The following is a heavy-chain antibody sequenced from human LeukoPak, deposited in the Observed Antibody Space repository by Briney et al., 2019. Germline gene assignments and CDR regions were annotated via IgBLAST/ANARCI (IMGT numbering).Heavy chain of an antibody. V-gene: IGHV4-34*01. Sequence: PSEALSLTCAVYGGSFSGYYWSWIRQPPGKGLEWIGEINHSGSTNYNPSLKSRVTISVDTSKNQFSLKLSSVTAADTAVYYCARLSYSSSWYKKPFDPWGQGTLVTVSS. CDR1: GGSFSGYY. CDR3: ARLSYSSSWYKKPFDP. D-gene: IGHD6-13*01. J-gene: IGHJ5*02. CDR2: INHSGST.